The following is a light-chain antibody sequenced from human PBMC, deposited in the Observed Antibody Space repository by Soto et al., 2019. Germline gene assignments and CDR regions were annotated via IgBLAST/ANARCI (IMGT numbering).Light chain of an antibody. CDR1: QTVSNY. Sequence: EIVLTQSPATLSLSPGERATLSCRASQTVSNYLAWYQQKPGQAPRLLIYDATNRATGIPARFSGSGSGTDFTLTISSLEPEDVAVYYCQQRYNWPPYTFGQGTKLEIK. J-gene: IGKJ2*01. V-gene: IGKV3-11*01. CDR3: QQRYNWPPYT. CDR2: DAT.